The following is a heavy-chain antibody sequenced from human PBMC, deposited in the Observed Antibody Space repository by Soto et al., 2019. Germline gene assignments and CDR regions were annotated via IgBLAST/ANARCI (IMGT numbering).Heavy chain of an antibody. J-gene: IGHJ6*02. CDR2: ISSSSIYI. D-gene: IGHD5-12*01. CDR3: ARGGYSGYDLGIVYHYGMHV. V-gene: IGHV3-21*01. CDR1: GFTFSSYS. Sequence: PGGSLRLSCAASGFTFSSYSMNWVRQAPGKGLEWVSSISSSSIYIYYADSVKGRFTISRDNAKNSLYLQMNSLRAEDTAVYYCARGGYSGYDLGIVYHYGMHVWGQATTGTAS.